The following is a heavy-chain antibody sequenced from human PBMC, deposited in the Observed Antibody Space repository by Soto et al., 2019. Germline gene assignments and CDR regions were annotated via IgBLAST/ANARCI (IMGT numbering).Heavy chain of an antibody. V-gene: IGHV3-23*01. J-gene: IGHJ1*01. CDR2: ISGSGGST. D-gene: IGHD3-3*01. Sequence: PGGSLRLSCAASGFTFISYAMSWVRQAPGKGLEWVSAISGSGGSTYYPDSVKGRFTISRDNSKNTLYLQMNSLRAEDTAVYYCAKDLVDDFWPFQHWGQGTLVTVSS. CDR3: AKDLVDDFWPFQH. CDR1: GFTFISYA.